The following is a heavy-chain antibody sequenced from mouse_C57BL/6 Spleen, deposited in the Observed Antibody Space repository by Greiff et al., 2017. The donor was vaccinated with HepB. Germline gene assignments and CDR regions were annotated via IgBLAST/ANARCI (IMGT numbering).Heavy chain of an antibody. CDR1: GFSLSTSGMG. J-gene: IGHJ2*01. D-gene: IGHD4-1*01. Sequence: EVSGPGILQSSQTLSLTCSFSGFSLSTSGMGVSWIRQPSGKGLEWLAHIYWDDDKRYNPSLKSRLTISKDTSRNQVFLKITSVDTADTATYYCARSPNWDEGLMDYFDYWGQGTTLTVSS. V-gene: IGHV8-12*01. CDR2: IYWDDDK. CDR3: ARSPNWDEGLMDYFDY.